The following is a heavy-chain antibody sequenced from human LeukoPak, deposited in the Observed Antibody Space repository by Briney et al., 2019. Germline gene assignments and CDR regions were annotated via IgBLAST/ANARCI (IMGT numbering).Heavy chain of an antibody. CDR1: GYTFTSYD. J-gene: IGHJ5*02. V-gene: IGHV1-8*01. D-gene: IGHD3-22*01. CDR3: ARGSNSSGSIWFDP. Sequence: GASVKVSCKASGYTFTSYDINWVRQATGQGLEWMGWMSPNSGNTGYAQKFQGRVTMTRNTSISTAYMELSSLRSEDTAVYYCARGSNSSGSIWFDPWGQGTLVTVSS. CDR2: MSPNSGNT.